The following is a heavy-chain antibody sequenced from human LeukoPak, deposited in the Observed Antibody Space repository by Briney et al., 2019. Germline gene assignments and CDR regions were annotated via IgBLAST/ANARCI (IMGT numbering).Heavy chain of an antibody. V-gene: IGHV4-31*03. CDR3: ARASIASSVAPFDY. J-gene: IGHJ4*02. Sequence: SETLSLTCTVSGGSISSGGYYWSWIRQHPGKGLEWIGYIYYSGSTYYNPSLKSRVTISVDTSKNQFSLNLSSVTAADTAVYYCARASIASSVAPFDYWGQGTLVTVSS. CDR1: GGSISSGGYY. D-gene: IGHD3-3*02. CDR2: IYYSGST.